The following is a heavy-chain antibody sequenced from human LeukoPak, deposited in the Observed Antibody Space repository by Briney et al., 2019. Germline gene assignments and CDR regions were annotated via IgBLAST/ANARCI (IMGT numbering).Heavy chain of an antibody. Sequence: SETLSLTCSVSGGSISTYYWSWIRQPPGKGLEWIGYIYYSGRTLYNPSLKSRVTISVDTSKNQFSLRLSSVTAADTAVYYCGSSWSRSKEADIWGQGTMVTVSS. CDR2: IYYSGRT. J-gene: IGHJ3*02. CDR1: GGSISTYY. CDR3: GSSWSRSKEADI. D-gene: IGHD6-13*01. V-gene: IGHV4-59*01.